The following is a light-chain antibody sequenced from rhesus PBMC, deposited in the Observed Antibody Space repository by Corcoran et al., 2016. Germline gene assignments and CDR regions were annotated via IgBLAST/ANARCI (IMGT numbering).Light chain of an antibody. V-gene: IGKV3-35*01. CDR1: QSVSSS. J-gene: IGKJ4*01. Sequence: EIVLTQSPATLSLSPGERATLSCRASQSVSSSLAWYQQKPGQAPRLLNYDASSRATGIPDRFSGSGSGTDFTLTISGLEPEDVGVYYCQQYSNWPLTFGGGTKVELK. CDR2: DAS. CDR3: QQYSNWPLT.